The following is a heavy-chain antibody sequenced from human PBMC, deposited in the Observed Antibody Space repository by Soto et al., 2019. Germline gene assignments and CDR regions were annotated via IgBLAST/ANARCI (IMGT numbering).Heavy chain of an antibody. CDR2: IVADGTGL. J-gene: IGHJ4*02. CDR3: ARADDPPDNGLDH. Sequence: QVQLVESGGGVVQPGRSLRLSCAASGFRFSNYGMHWVRQAPGKGLEWLAVIVADGTGLHYADSVRGRFTISRDNSKNTLYLQLNSRGADATAIYFCARADDPPDNGLDHWGQGTLVTVSS. CDR1: GFRFSNYG. V-gene: IGHV3-33*01. D-gene: IGHD1-1*01.